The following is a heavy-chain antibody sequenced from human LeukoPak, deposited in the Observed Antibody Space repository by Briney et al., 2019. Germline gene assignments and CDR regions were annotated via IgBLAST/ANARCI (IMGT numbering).Heavy chain of an antibody. J-gene: IGHJ6*02. D-gene: IGHD6-13*01. CDR1: GLTFSSYA. CDR2: ISGSGGST. CDR3: AKWDSSSWQFYYYGMDV. V-gene: IGHV3-23*01. Sequence: GGSLRLSCAASGLTFSSYAMSWVRQAPRKGLEWVSAISGSGGSTYYADSVKGQFTIPRDNSKNKLYLQMNSVRAEDTAVYYCAKWDSSSWQFYYYGMDVWGQGTTVTVSS.